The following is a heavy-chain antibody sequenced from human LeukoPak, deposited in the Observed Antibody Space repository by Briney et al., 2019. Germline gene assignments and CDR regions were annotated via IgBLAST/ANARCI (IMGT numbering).Heavy chain of an antibody. CDR3: AKNLRRNDT. J-gene: IGHJ3*02. V-gene: IGHV3-23*01. Sequence: GGSLRLSCAASGLTLTTCAMSWVRQAPGKGLEWVSSISISGDTYYADSVKGRFTLSRDDSMDTLFLQMDRLTAADTAVYYCAKNLRRNDTCGQGTTLTVSS. CDR1: GLTLTTCA. CDR2: ISISGDT.